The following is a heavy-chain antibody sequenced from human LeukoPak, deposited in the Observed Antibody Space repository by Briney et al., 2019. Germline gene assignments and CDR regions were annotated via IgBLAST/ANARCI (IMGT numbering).Heavy chain of an antibody. Sequence: TLSLTWTVSGGSISSGGYYWSWIRQPPGKGLEWIGYINYSGSTNYNPSLKSRVTISVDTSKNQFSLKLSSVTAADTAVYYSARDRGHNYVPRAGYFDLWGRGTLVTVSS. J-gene: IGHJ2*01. V-gene: IGHV4-61*08. D-gene: IGHD4-11*01. CDR1: GGSISSGGYY. CDR3: ARDRGHNYVPRAGYFDL. CDR2: INYSGST.